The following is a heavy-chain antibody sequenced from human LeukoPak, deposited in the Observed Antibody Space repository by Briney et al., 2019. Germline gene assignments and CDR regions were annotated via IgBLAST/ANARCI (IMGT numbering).Heavy chain of an antibody. Sequence: SETLSLTCTVSGGSISSYYWSWIRQSPVKGLEWIVYMYYSGSTNYNPSLKSRVTVSIDTSKNQFSLKLSSVTAADTAVYYCARQGPRDYGFGTFDYWGQGTLVTVSS. CDR3: ARQGPRDYGFGTFDY. D-gene: IGHD3-10*01. J-gene: IGHJ4*02. CDR2: MYYSGST. V-gene: IGHV4-59*08. CDR1: GGSISSYY.